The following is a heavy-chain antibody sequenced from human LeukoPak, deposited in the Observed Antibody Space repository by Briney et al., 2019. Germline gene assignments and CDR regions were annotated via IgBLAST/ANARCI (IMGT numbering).Heavy chain of an antibody. Sequence: GGSLRLSCAASGFTFSSYWMSWVRQAPGKGLEWVANIKQDASEKYYVDSVKGRFTISRDNAKNSLYLEMNSLRAEDTAVYYCARVPSGGYCSSSACSLSYFDSWGRGTLVTVSS. V-gene: IGHV3-7*01. J-gene: IGHJ4*02. CDR2: IKQDASEK. CDR3: ARVPSGGYCSSSACSLSYFDS. D-gene: IGHD2-2*01. CDR1: GFTFSSYW.